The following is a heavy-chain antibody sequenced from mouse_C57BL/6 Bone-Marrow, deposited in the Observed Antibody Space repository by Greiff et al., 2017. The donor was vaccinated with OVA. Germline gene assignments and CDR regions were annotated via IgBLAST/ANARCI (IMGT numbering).Heavy chain of an antibody. Sequence: QVQLQQSGAELVRPGTSVKMSCKASGYTFTNYWIGWAKQRPGHGLEWIGDIYPGGGYTNYNEKFKGKATLTADKSSSTAYMQFSSLTSEDSAIYYCARENYYSIFAYWGQGTLVTVSA. J-gene: IGHJ3*01. CDR1: GYTFTNYW. CDR2: IYPGGGYT. D-gene: IGHD2-12*01. CDR3: ARENYYSIFAY. V-gene: IGHV1-63*01.